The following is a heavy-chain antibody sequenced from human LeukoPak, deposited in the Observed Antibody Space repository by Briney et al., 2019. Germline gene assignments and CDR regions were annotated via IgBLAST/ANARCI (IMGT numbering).Heavy chain of an antibody. CDR2: ISYDGSNK. D-gene: IGHD6-19*01. CDR1: GFTFNTYA. V-gene: IGHV3-30*19. CDR3: ARGLGWGYYYYGMDV. J-gene: IGHJ6*02. Sequence: PGGSLRLSCAASGFTFNTYAIHWVRQAPGKGLEWVAVISYDGSNKYYADSVKGRFTISRDNSKNTLYLQMNSLRAEDTAVYYCARGLGWGYYYYGMDVWGQGTTVTVSS.